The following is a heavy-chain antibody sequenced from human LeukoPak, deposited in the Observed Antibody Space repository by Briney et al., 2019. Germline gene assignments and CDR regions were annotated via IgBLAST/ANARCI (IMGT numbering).Heavy chain of an antibody. CDR2: ISPSGGST. Sequence: EASVKVSCKAFGYTFTSNYMHWVRQAPGQGPEWMGVISPSGGSTTYAQKFQGRVTLTRDMSTSTDYLELSSLRSEDTAVYYCARCPWQRDGQGAYYFDYWGQGTLVTVSS. CDR1: GYTFTSNY. CDR3: ARCPWQRDGQGAYYFDY. D-gene: IGHD5-12*01. J-gene: IGHJ4*02. V-gene: IGHV1-46*01.